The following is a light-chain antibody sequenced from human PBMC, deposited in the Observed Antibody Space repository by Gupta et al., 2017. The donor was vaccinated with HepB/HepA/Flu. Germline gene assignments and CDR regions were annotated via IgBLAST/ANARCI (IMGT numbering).Light chain of an antibody. CDR1: SSDVGGYDY. J-gene: IGLJ2*01. Sequence: SALTQPASVSGSPGPSITISFTGTSSDVGGYDYVSWSQQHPAEAPKLMIYDVSNRTAGVAGRFSGSKAGNTASLTISGREEEDEADYYGSAVTSSNVVVFGGGTKRTVL. V-gene: IGLV2-14*03. CDR2: DVS. CDR3: SAVTSSNVVV.